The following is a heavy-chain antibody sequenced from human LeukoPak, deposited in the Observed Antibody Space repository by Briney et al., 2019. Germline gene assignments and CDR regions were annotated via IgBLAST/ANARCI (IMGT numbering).Heavy chain of an antibody. CDR1: GGSISSSGYY. D-gene: IGHD2-21*01. Sequence: SETLSLTCTVSGGSISSSGYYWGWIRQPPGKGLEWIGSMYYSGSTYYNPSLKSRVTISVDTSKNHFSLKLSSVTAADTAVYYCARDGGPMLGPIPGGHAEYFQHWGQGTLVTVSS. J-gene: IGHJ1*01. CDR3: ARDGGPMLGPIPGGHAEYFQH. CDR2: MYYSGST. V-gene: IGHV4-39*07.